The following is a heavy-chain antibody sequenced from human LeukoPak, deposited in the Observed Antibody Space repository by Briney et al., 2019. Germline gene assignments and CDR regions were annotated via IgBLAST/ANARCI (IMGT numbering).Heavy chain of an antibody. CDR2: IYYSGST. Sequence: SETLSLTCTVSGGSISSYYWSWIRQPPGKGLELIGYIYYSGSTNYNPSLKSRVTISVDTSKNQFSLKLSSVTAADTAVYYCARGVSYYDSSGYYNEYFQHWGQGTLVTVSS. V-gene: IGHV4-59*08. J-gene: IGHJ1*01. D-gene: IGHD3-22*01. CDR3: ARGVSYYDSSGYYNEYFQH. CDR1: GGSISSYY.